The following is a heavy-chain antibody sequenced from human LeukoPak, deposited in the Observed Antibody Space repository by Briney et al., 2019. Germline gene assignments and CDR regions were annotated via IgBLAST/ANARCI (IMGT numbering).Heavy chain of an antibody. CDR3: AGDIAVADTYY. J-gene: IGHJ4*02. CDR2: ICNDGSNK. V-gene: IGHV3-33*01. D-gene: IGHD6-19*01. Sequence: PGRSLRLSCAASGFTFSSYGMHWVRQAPGKGLEWVAVICNDGSNKYYADSVKGRFTISRDNSKNTLYLQMNSLRAEDTAVYYCAGDIAVADTYYWCQGTLVTVSS. CDR1: GFTFSSYG.